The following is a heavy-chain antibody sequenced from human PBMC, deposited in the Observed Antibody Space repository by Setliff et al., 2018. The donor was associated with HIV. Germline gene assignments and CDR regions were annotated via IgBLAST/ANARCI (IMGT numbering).Heavy chain of an antibody. J-gene: IGHJ6*03. Sequence: SETLSLTCTVSGGSISSGSYYWSWIRQPAGKGLEWTGHIYTSGSTNYNPSLKSRVTISVDTSKNQFSLKLSSVTAADTAVYYCASSDSPDYYYYYYMDVWGKGTTVTVSS. CDR1: GGSISSGSYY. V-gene: IGHV4-61*09. CDR2: IYTSGST. CDR3: ASSDSPDYYYYYYMDV. D-gene: IGHD3-22*01.